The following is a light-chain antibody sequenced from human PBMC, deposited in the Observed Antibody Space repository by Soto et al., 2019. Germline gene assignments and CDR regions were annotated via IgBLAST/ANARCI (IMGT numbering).Light chain of an antibody. CDR1: QSISSW. J-gene: IGKJ4*01. V-gene: IGKV1-5*03. CDR3: QQYKGFPLT. Sequence: DIQMTQSPSTLSASVGDRVNLTCRASQSISSWLAWYQQKPGKAPKLLIYRASNLDSGVPSRFSGSGSGTEFTLTISSLQPDDFATYYCQQYKGFPLTFGGGTKVEI. CDR2: RAS.